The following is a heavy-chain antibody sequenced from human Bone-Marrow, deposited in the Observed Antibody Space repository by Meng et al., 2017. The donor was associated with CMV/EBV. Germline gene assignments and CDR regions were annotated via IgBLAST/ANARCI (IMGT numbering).Heavy chain of an antibody. CDR2: IYYSGST. J-gene: IGHJ4*02. Sequence: TVSGGSISSGDYYWSWIRQHPGKGLEWIGYIYYSGSTYYNPSLKSRVTISVDTSKNQFSLRLSSVTAADTAVYYCARSQAARGIFDYWGQGTLVTVSS. CDR3: ARSQAARGIFDY. D-gene: IGHD6-6*01. V-gene: IGHV4-31*03. CDR1: GGSISSGDYY.